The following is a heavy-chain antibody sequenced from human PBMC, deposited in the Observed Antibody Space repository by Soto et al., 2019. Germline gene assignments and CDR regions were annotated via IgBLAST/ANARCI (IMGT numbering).Heavy chain of an antibody. Sequence: PSETLSLTCSVSGDSISTSISYWGWIRQPPGKGLEWIGTIYYSGTTYYNPSLESRVTISVDTSKNQFSLKLSSVTAADTAVYYCARHTGSGSYYLIDSWGQGTRVTVSS. CDR1: GDSISTSISY. D-gene: IGHD3-10*01. CDR3: ARHTGSGSYYLIDS. J-gene: IGHJ4*02. CDR2: IYYSGTT. V-gene: IGHV4-39*01.